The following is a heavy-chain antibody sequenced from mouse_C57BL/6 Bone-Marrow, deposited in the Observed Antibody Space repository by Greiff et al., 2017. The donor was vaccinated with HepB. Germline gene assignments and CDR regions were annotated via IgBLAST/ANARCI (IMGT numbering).Heavy chain of an antibody. CDR1: GFTFSSYA. CDR2: ISDGGSYT. V-gene: IGHV5-4*01. Sequence: EVQGVESGGGLVKPGGSLKLSCAASGFTFSSYAMSWVRQTPEKRLEWVATISDGGSYTYYPDNVKGRFTISRDNAKNNLYLQMSHLKSEDTAMYYCAREDYSNLAWFAYGGQGTLVTVSA. CDR3: AREDYSNLAWFAY. D-gene: IGHD2-5*01. J-gene: IGHJ3*01.